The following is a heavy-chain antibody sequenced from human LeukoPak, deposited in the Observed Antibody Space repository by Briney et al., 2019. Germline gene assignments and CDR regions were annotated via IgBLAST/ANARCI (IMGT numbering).Heavy chain of an antibody. CDR3: ARSGEQQLVPDYYYYYGMDV. CDR1: GYTFTSYG. CDR2: ISAYNGNT. J-gene: IGHJ6*04. Sequence: EASVKVSCKASGYTFTSYGISWVRQAPGQGLEWMGWISAYNGNTNYAQKLQGRVTMTTDTSTSTAYMELRSLRSDDTAVYYCARSGEQQLVPDYYYYYGMDVWXXGTTVTVSS. V-gene: IGHV1-18*01. D-gene: IGHD6-13*01.